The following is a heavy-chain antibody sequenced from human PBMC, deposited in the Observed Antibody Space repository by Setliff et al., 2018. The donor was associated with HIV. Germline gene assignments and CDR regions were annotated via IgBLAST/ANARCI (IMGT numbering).Heavy chain of an antibody. CDR2: ISAYNGNA. CDR3: ARDLTMVLGRGGGGGAFDI. Sequence: ASVKVSCKASGYTFTSYGISWVRQAPGQGLEWMGWISAYNGNANYEQKLQGRVTMTTDTSTSTAYMELRSLRSDDTAVYYCARDLTMVLGRGGGGGAFDIWGQGTMVTVSS. CDR1: GYTFTSYG. V-gene: IGHV1-18*01. J-gene: IGHJ3*02. D-gene: IGHD3-10*01.